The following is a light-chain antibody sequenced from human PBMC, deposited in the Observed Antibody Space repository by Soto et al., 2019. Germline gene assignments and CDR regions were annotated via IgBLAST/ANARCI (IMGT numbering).Light chain of an antibody. CDR2: DVS. V-gene: IGLV2-14*01. Sequence: QSALTQPASVSGSPGQSITISCTGTSSDGGGYNYVSWYQQHPGKAPKLMIYDVSNRPSGVSNRFSGSKSGNTASLTISGLQAEDEAEYSCSSYTSSSTLVVFGGGTKLTVL. CDR3: SSYTSSSTLVV. J-gene: IGLJ2*01. CDR1: SSDGGGYNY.